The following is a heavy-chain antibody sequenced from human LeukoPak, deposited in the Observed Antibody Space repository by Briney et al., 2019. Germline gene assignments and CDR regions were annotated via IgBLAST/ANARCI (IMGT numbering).Heavy chain of an antibody. CDR3: ARGSTSYSLNDY. J-gene: IGHJ4*02. Sequence: ASVKVSCKASGYTFTSYGISWVRQAPGQGLEWMGRIIPILGIANYAQKFQGRVTITADKSTSTAYMELSSLRSEDTAVYYCARGSTSYSLNDYWGQGTLVTVSS. CDR2: IIPILGIA. V-gene: IGHV1-69*04. CDR1: GYTFTSYG. D-gene: IGHD2-2*01.